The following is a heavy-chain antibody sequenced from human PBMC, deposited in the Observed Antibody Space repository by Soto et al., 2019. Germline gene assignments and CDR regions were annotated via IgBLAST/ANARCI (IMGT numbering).Heavy chain of an antibody. CDR3: ERQFDYDKSGYYYAY. J-gene: IGHJ4*02. CDR1: GGTFNKYA. Sequence: ASVKVSCKASGGTFNKYAIDWVRQAPGQGLEWMGGITPLFGTPNYAQRFQGRVTISADEVTSTAYMELRSLRSDDTGVYYCERQFDYDKSGYYYAYWGQGTLVTVSS. CDR2: ITPLFGTP. V-gene: IGHV1-69*13. D-gene: IGHD3-22*01.